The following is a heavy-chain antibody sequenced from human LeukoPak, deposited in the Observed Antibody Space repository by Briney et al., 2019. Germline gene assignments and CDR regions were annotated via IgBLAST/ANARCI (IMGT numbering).Heavy chain of an antibody. Sequence: GGSLRLSCAASRFTFSSYWMSWVRQAPGKGLEWVSYISSSGSNIYYADSVKGRFTISRDNAKNSLYLQMNSLRAEDTAVYYCARVLVMPGDYWGQGTLVTVSS. CDR1: RFTFSSYW. CDR3: ARVLVMPGDY. CDR2: ISSSGSNI. V-gene: IGHV3-48*04. J-gene: IGHJ4*02. D-gene: IGHD3-16*01.